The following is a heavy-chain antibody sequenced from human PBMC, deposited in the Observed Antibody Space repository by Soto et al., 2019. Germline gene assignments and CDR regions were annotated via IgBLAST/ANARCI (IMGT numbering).Heavy chain of an antibody. Sequence: GESLKISCKGSGYSFTSYWIGWVRQMPGKGLEWMGIVYPGDSDTRYSPSFQGQVTISADKSISTAYLQWSSLKASDTAMYYCARRDDGFWSGYYAGFDYWSQGTLVTVSS. D-gene: IGHD3-3*01. CDR1: GYSFTSYW. V-gene: IGHV5-51*01. CDR2: VYPGDSDT. CDR3: ARRDDGFWSGYYAGFDY. J-gene: IGHJ4*02.